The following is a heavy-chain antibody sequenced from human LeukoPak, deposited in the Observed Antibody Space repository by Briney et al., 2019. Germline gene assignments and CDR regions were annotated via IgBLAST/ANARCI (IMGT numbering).Heavy chain of an antibody. CDR2: ISGSGGGT. CDR3: ANVKHYSYDLDI. J-gene: IGHJ6*02. V-gene: IGHV3-23*01. Sequence: GGSLRLSCAAFGFTFSSYAMSWVRQAPGKGLEWVSAISGSGGGTQYADSVKGRFTISRDNSKNTLYLQMNSLRAEDTAVYYCANVKHYSYDLDIWGQGTTVTVSS. CDR1: GFTFSSYA.